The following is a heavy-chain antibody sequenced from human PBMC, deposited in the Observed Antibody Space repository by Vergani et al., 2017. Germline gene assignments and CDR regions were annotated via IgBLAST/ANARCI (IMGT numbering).Heavy chain of an antibody. CDR1: GFTFNNYC. J-gene: IGHJ5*02. CDR3: ARDLRLLYNRFDP. D-gene: IGHD1-14*01. Sequence: QVQLVESGGGVVQPGGSLRLSCAASGFTFNNYCMNWVRQAPGKGLEWVAVTWYDGNNKQYADSVKGRFTISRDNSKSTMYLQMNSLRDEDTGVYYCARDLRLLYNRFDPWGQGTLVTVSS. V-gene: IGHV3-33*01. CDR2: TWYDGNNK.